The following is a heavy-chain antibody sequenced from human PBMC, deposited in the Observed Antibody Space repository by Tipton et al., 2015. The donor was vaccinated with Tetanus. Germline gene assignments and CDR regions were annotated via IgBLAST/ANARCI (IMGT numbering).Heavy chain of an antibody. V-gene: IGHV3-33*08. CDR3: ARDSSQGLIDFWSGFHDQIDY. D-gene: IGHD3-3*01. CDR1: GFTFDDYA. J-gene: IGHJ4*01. CDR2: IWFDGSQE. Sequence: SLRLSCIASGFTFDDYAMHWVRQAPGKGLEWVAVIWFDGSQEKYADSVEGRFTISRDNSNSTLYLHMNSLRAGDTATYYCARDSSQGLIDFWSGFHDQIDYWGHGTLVTVSS.